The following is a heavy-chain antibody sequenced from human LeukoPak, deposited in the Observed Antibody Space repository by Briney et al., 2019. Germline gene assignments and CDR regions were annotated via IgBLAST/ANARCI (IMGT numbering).Heavy chain of an antibody. Sequence: GGSLRLSCAASGFTLSSYAMSWVRQAPGKGLEWVSAISGSGGSTYYADSVKGRFTISRDNYENTLSLQMNSLRVEDTAVYYCASRTWTGAGYYAFDIWGQGTMVTVSS. V-gene: IGHV3-23*01. D-gene: IGHD3/OR15-3a*01. CDR2: ISGSGGST. CDR3: ASRTWTGAGYYAFDI. CDR1: GFTLSSYA. J-gene: IGHJ3*02.